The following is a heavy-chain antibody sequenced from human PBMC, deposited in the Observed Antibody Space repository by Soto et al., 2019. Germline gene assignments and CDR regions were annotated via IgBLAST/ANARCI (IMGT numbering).Heavy chain of an antibody. CDR3: ARDGVGHTTFFGYFDY. J-gene: IGHJ4*02. CDR2: IRYDGSNI. CDR1: GFTFSGLG. Sequence: QVQLVESGGGVVQPGRSLRLSCAASGFTFSGLGMHWVRQAPGKGLEWVAVIRYDGSNIYYADAVQGRFTISRNNSKDQLYLQMNSLRADDTAVYYCARDGVGHTTFFGYFDYWGQGTLVTVSS. D-gene: IGHD1-26*01. V-gene: IGHV3-33*01.